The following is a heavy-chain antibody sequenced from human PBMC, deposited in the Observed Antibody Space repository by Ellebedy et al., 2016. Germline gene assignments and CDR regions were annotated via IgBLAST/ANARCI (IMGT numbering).Heavy chain of an antibody. D-gene: IGHD1-7*01. V-gene: IGHV1-3*01. CDR3: ACSRYNWNYGQQI. J-gene: IGHJ3*02. CDR2: INAGNGNT. Sequence: ASVKVSXXASGYTFTSYAMHWVRQAPGQRLEWMGWINAGNGNTKYSQKFQGRVTITRDTSISTAYMELSRLRSDDTAVYYCACSRYNWNYGQQIWGQGTMVTVSS. CDR1: GYTFTSYA.